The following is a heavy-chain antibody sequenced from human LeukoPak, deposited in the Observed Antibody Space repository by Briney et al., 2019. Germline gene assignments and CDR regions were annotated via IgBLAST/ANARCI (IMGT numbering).Heavy chain of an antibody. CDR3: ARVYGAFDY. J-gene: IGHJ4*02. CDR2: IYYSGST. CDR1: GGSISSYY. V-gene: IGHV4-59*12. Sequence: PSETLSLTCTVSGGSISSYYWSWIRQPPGKGLEWIGYIYYSGSTYYNPSLKSRVTISVDTSKNQFSLKLSSVTAADTAVYYCARVYGAFDYWGQGTLVTVSS. D-gene: IGHD1-26*01.